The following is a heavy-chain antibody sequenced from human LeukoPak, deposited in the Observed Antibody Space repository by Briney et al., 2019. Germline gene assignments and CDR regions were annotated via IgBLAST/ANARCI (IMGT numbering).Heavy chain of an antibody. Sequence: PSETLFLTCTVSGGSISSLYWSWIRQPPGKGLEWIGYIYSSGSTKYNPSLKSRVTMSVDTSKNQFSLKLSSVTAADTAVYYCARTGHYDYVWGSYHIDYWGQGTLVTVSS. V-gene: IGHV4-59*11. CDR3: ARTGHYDYVWGSYHIDY. D-gene: IGHD3-16*02. CDR1: GGSISSLY. J-gene: IGHJ4*02. CDR2: IYSSGST.